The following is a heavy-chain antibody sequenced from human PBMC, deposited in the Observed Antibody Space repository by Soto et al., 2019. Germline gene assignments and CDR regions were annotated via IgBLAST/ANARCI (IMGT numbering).Heavy chain of an antibody. Sequence: ASGTLSLTCAVSGYSISSGYYWGWIRQPPGKGLEWIGSIYHSGSTYYNPSLKSRVTISVDTSKNQFSLKLSSVTAADTAVYYCAXRLCCSGGSCYLCWFDPWGQGTLVTVSS. CDR1: GYSISSGYY. CDR2: IYHSGST. CDR3: AXRLCCSGGSCYLCWFDP. D-gene: IGHD2-15*01. J-gene: IGHJ5*02. V-gene: IGHV4-38-2*01.